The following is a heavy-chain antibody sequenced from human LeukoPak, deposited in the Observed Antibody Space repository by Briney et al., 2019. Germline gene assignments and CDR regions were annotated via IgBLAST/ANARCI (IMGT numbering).Heavy chain of an antibody. CDR1: GFAFSTYS. Sequence: GGSLRLSCTASGFAFSTYSMHWVRQAPGKGLEWVSSFSTSSSYIYYADSVKGRLTISRDNAKNSLFLQMSGLRAEDTAVYYCAREERRVSSRIDFWGQGTLVTVSS. D-gene: IGHD1-26*01. CDR3: AREERRVSSRIDF. CDR2: FSTSSSYI. V-gene: IGHV3-21*01. J-gene: IGHJ4*02.